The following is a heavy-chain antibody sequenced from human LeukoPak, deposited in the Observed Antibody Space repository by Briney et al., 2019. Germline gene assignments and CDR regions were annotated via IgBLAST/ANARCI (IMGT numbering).Heavy chain of an antibody. CDR1: GFTFYDYG. CDR2: INWNGGSK. D-gene: IGHD5-18*01. J-gene: IGHJ3*02. Sequence: GGSLRFSCAASGFTFYDYGMSWVRQAPGKGLEWVSGINWNGGSKGYADSVKARFTISRDNAKNSLYLQMDSLRAEDTAFFYCARASGYSIGGSFDICGQGTMVTVSS. CDR3: ARASGYSIGGSFDI. V-gene: IGHV3-20*04.